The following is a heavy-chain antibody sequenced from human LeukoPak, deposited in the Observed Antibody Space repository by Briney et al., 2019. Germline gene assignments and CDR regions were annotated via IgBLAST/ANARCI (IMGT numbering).Heavy chain of an antibody. J-gene: IGHJ4*02. Sequence: PSETPSLTCTVSGGSISSYYWSWIRQPPGKGLEWIGYISYSGSTNYNPSLKSRVTISVGTSKNQFSLKLSSVTAADTAVYFCAKYVWGSYPTFEDYWGQGTLVTVSS. D-gene: IGHD3-16*02. CDR1: GGSISSYY. CDR2: ISYSGST. CDR3: AKYVWGSYPTFEDY. V-gene: IGHV4-59*01.